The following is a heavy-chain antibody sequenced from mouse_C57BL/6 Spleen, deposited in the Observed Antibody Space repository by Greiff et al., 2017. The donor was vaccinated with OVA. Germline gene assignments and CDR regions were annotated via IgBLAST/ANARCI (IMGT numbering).Heavy chain of an antibody. V-gene: IGHV1-81*01. D-gene: IGHD4-1*01. CDR3: ARLTRDYAMDG. CDR1: GYTFTSYG. Sequence: VKLQQSGAELARPGASVKLSCKASGYTFTSYGISWVKQRTGQGLEWIGEIYHRSGNTYYNEKFKGKATLTADKSSSTAYMELRSLTSEDSAVYFCARLTRDYAMDGWGQGTSVTVAS. J-gene: IGHJ4*01. CDR2: IYHRSGNT.